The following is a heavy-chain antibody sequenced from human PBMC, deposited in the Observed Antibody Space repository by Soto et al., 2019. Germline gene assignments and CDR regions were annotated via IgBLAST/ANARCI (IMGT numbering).Heavy chain of an antibody. CDR1: GGTFSSYA. Sequence: QVQLVQSGAEVKKPGSSVKVSCKASGGTFSSYAISWVRQAPGQGLEWMGGIIPIFGTANYAQKFQGRVTIAADESTNTAYKEPGSVSTEDTAVYSGDRDLHQISWGEVKYDYGKDVWAQGSTVTVAS. V-gene: IGHV1-69*01. CDR3: DRDLHQISWGEVKYDYGKDV. D-gene: IGHD3-16*01. J-gene: IGHJ6*02. CDR2: IIPIFGTA.